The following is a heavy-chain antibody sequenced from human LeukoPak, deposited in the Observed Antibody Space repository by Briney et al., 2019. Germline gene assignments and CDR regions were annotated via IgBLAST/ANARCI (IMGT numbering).Heavy chain of an antibody. CDR3: ASSLVRGVMRNFDV. CDR2: IYHSGST. CDR1: GGSISSGGYY. J-gene: IGHJ4*02. V-gene: IGHV4-30-2*01. D-gene: IGHD3-10*01. Sequence: SQTLSLTCTVSGGSISSGGYYWSWIRQPPGKGLEWIGYIYHSGSTYYNLSLKSRVTISVDRSKNQFSLKLSSVTAADTAVYFCASSLVRGVMRNFDVWGQGTLVTVSS.